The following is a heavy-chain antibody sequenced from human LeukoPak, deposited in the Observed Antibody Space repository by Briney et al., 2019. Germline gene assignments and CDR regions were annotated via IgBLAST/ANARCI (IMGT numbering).Heavy chain of an antibody. CDR3: AKDYSSGIFDY. D-gene: IGHD6-19*01. CDR1: GFTFSSYG. J-gene: IGHJ4*02. V-gene: IGHV3-30*18. CDR2: ISYDGSNK. Sequence: GGSLRLSCAASGFTFSSYGMHWVRQAPGKGLERVAVISYDGSNKYYADSVKGRFTISRDNSKNTLYLQMNSLRAEDTAVYYCAKDYSSGIFDYWGQGTLVTVSS.